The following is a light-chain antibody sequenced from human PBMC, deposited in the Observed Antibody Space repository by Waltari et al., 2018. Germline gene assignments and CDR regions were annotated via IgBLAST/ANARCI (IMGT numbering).Light chain of an antibody. CDR3: QQYGSSPFT. V-gene: IGKV3-20*01. J-gene: IGKJ3*01. CDR1: QSISNNY. CDR2: GAS. Sequence: EIVLTQSPGTLSLSPGERATLSCRASQSISNNYLAWYQQKPGQAPTLLIYGASNRATGIPDAFGGSGSGTDFTLTISKLEPEDFAVYYCQQYGSSPFTFGPGTKVEIK.